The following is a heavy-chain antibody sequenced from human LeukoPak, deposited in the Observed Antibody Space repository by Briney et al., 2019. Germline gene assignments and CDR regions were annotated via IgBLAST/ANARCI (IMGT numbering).Heavy chain of an antibody. CDR2: IYSGGRT. CDR1: GFTFSDYY. J-gene: IGHJ3*02. V-gene: IGHV3-53*01. Sequence: GGSLRLSCAASGFTFSDYYMSWIRQAPGKGLEWVSVIYSGGRTYYADPVKGRFTISRDNSKNTLYLQMNSLRAEDTAVYYCARIAVAAPGAFDIWGQGTLVTVSS. CDR3: ARIAVAAPGAFDI. D-gene: IGHD6-19*01.